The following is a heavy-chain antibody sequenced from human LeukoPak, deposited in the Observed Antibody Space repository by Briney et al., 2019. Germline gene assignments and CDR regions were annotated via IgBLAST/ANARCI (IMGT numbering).Heavy chain of an antibody. CDR1: GFTFSAFH. D-gene: IGHD6-19*01. CDR3: TTYTSGHY. J-gene: IGHJ4*02. Sequence: GGSLRLSCAASGFTFSAFHMHWVRQASRKGLEWVGRITTKANSYATAYAASVKGRFTVSRDDSKNTAYLQMSSLKTEDTAVYYCTTYTSGHYWGQGTLVTVSS. CDR2: ITTKANSYAT. V-gene: IGHV3-73*01.